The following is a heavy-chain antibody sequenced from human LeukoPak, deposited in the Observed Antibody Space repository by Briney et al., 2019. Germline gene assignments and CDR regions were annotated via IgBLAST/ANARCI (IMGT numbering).Heavy chain of an antibody. Sequence: GASAKVSCKASGYTFTGRYIHWVRQAPGQGLEWMGWINPNSGGTNYAQKFQGRVTMTRDTSISTAYMELSRLRSDDTAVYYCARETYDSHSSGYYYGNNFDYWGQGTLVTVSS. CDR2: INPNSGGT. J-gene: IGHJ4*02. CDR3: ARETYDSHSSGYYYGNNFDY. D-gene: IGHD3-22*01. CDR1: GYTFTGRY. V-gene: IGHV1-2*02.